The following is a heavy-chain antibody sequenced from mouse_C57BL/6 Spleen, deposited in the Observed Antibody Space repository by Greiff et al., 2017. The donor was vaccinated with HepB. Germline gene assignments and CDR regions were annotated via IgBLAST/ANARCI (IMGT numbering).Heavy chain of an antibody. D-gene: IGHD3-2*02. V-gene: IGHV5-16*01. J-gene: IGHJ2*01. CDR2: INYDGSST. CDR1: GFTFSDYY. Sequence: EVKLVESEGGLVQPGSSMKLSCTASGFTFSDYYMAWVRQVPEKGLEWVANINYDGSSTYYLDSLKSRFIISRDNAKNILYLQMSSLKSEDTATYYCARAPTAQATTFFDYWGQGTTLTVSS. CDR3: ARAPTAQATTFFDY.